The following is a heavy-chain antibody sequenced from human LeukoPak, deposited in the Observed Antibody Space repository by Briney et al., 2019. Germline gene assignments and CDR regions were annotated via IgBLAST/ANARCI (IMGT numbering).Heavy chain of an antibody. V-gene: IGHV3-11*04. J-gene: IGHJ3*02. CDR3: ARDPRPAYCSGGSCYSGAFDI. CDR2: ISSSGSTI. CDR1: GFTFSDYY. Sequence: GGSLRLSCAASGFTFSDYYMSWIRQAPGKGLEWVSYISSSGSTIYYADSVKGRFTISRDSAKNSLYLQMNSLRAEDTAVYYCARDPRPAYCSGGSCYSGAFDIWGQGTMVTVSS. D-gene: IGHD2-15*01.